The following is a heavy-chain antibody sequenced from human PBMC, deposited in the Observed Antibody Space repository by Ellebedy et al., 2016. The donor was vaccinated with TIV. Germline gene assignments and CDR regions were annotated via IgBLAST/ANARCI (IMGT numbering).Heavy chain of an antibody. V-gene: IGHV4-59*08. J-gene: IGHJ4*02. D-gene: IGHD1-1*01. CDR3: ATYNMGRLDH. Sequence: MPSETLSLTCTVSGGSISSYSWSWIRQPPGKGLEWIGYIYYSGSTNYNPSPKSRVSISIDTTKNHFSLRLRSVTAADTAVYYCATYNMGRLDHWGQGALVTVSS. CDR2: IYYSGST. CDR1: GGSISSYS.